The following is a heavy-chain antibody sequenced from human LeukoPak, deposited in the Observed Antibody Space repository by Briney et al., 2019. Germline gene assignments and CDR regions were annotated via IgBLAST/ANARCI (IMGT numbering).Heavy chain of an antibody. CDR2: IYYSGSA. CDR1: GGSISRYH. J-gene: IGHJ6*03. V-gene: IGHV4-59*01. CDR3: ARGERGPYYMDV. Sequence: SETLSLTCTVSGGSISRYHWSWIRHPPGKGLEWIGFIYYSGSANYNPSLKSRVTISLDTSKNQFSLKLSSVTAADTAVYYCARGERGPYYMDVWGKGTTVTVSS. D-gene: IGHD1-26*01.